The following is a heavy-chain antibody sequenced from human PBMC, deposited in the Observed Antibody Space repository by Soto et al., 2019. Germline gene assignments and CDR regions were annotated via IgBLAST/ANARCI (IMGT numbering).Heavy chain of an antibody. V-gene: IGHV3-66*01. CDR3: ARDRFPYGMDV. D-gene: IGHD3-10*01. Sequence: PGGSLRLSCAASGFTVSINYMSRVRQAPGKGLEWVSVIYSAGSTYYADSVKGRFTIYRDSSKNTLYLQMNSLRAEDTAMYYCARDRFPYGMDVWGQGTTVTVSS. CDR2: IYSAGST. J-gene: IGHJ6*02. CDR1: GFTVSINY.